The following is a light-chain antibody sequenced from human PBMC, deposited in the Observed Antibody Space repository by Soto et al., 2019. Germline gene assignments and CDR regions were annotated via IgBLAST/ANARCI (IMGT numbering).Light chain of an antibody. V-gene: IGKV3-11*01. J-gene: IGKJ4*01. CDR2: DAS. CDR1: QSINNY. Sequence: EIVLTQSPVTLSLSPGKRATLSCRASQSINNYLPWCQQKPGQPPRLLIYDASNRATAIPVRFSGSGSGTDFTHTISSLEPEDSAVYYCQYRGIWPPGATFGGGTKVQIK. CDR3: QYRGIWPPGAT.